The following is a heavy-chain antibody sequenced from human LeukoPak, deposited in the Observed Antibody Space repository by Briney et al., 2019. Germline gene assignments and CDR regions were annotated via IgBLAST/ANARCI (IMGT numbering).Heavy chain of an antibody. Sequence: ASVKVSCKASGYTFTGYYMHWVRQAPGQGLEWMGWINPNSGGTNYAQKFQGRVTMTRDTSISTAYLQWSSLKASDTAMYYCARLGRYYGSGSSGAFDIWGQGTMVTVSS. CDR2: INPNSGGT. D-gene: IGHD3-10*01. J-gene: IGHJ3*02. CDR1: GYTFTGYY. CDR3: ARLGRYYGSGSSGAFDI. V-gene: IGHV1-2*02.